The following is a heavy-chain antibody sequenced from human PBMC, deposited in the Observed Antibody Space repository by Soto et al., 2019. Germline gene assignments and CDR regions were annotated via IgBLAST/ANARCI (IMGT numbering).Heavy chain of an antibody. D-gene: IGHD3-3*01. Sequence: SETLSLTCTVSGGSIRNNYSSWIRQPPGKGLEWVGYIYYTGTSKYNPSLKSRVTISVDSSKNQFSLKLDSVTAADTAVYYCARLGGYYQAFDNWGQGTLVTVSS. CDR3: ARLGGYYQAFDN. V-gene: IGHV4-59*08. CDR1: GGSIRNNY. J-gene: IGHJ4*02. CDR2: IYYTGTS.